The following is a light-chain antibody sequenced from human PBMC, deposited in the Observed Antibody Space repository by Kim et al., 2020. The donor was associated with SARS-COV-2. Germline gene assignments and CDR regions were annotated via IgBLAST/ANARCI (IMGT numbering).Light chain of an antibody. CDR3: KRYNVWPWT. Sequence: EIVLTQSPATLSVSPGERATLSCRASQSTSSNLAWYQQKPGQAPRLLISDSSTRATGIPDRLCGSGCGTEFTLTISSLQCEDFALCYSKRYNVWPWTFGPGTTV. V-gene: IGKV3-15*01. J-gene: IGKJ1*01. CDR1: QSTSSN. CDR2: DSS.